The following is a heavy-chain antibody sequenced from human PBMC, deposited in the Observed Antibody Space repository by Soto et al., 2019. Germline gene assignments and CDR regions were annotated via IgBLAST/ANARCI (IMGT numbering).Heavy chain of an antibody. D-gene: IGHD6-13*01. J-gene: IGHJ5*02. CDR2: IYYSGST. Sequence: QVQLQESGPGLVKPSQTLSLTCTVSGGSISSGGYYWSWIRQHPGKGLEWIGYIYYSGSTYYNPSLTSRVTISVDTSKNQFSLKLSSVTAADTAVYYCARGIGNVIAAAANWFDPWGQGTLVTVSS. V-gene: IGHV4-31*03. CDR3: ARGIGNVIAAAANWFDP. CDR1: GGSISSGGYY.